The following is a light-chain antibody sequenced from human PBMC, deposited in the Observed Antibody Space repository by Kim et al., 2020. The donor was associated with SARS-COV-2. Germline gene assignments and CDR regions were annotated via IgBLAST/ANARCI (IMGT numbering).Light chain of an antibody. J-gene: IGLJ1*01. V-gene: IGLV3-21*04. CDR1: NIGSQS. CDR2: YDT. CDR3: QVWDSSSGHYV. Sequence: PGKTATVTCGGDNIGSQSVHWYQQKPGQAPVLVIYYDTDRPSGIPERFSGSNSGNTATLTINRVEAGDEADYYCQVWDSSSGHYVFGSGTKVTVL.